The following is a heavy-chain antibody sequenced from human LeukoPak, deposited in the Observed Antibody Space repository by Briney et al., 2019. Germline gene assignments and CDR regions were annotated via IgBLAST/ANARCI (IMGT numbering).Heavy chain of an antibody. CDR1: GYILTELS. V-gene: IGHV1-24*01. Sequence: ASVKVSCKVSGYILTELSMHWVRQAPGKGLEWMGRFDPEDGETLSAQRFQGRLTMTEDTSADTAYMELSSLTSDDTALYYCATGTVSSSWLGIFDFWGQGTQVTVSS. J-gene: IGHJ4*02. CDR2: FDPEDGET. CDR3: ATGTVSSSWLGIFDF. D-gene: IGHD6-13*01.